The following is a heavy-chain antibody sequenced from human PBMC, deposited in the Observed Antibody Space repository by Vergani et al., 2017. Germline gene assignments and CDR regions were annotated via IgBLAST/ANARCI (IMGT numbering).Heavy chain of an antibody. V-gene: IGHV3-64D*06. Sequence: EVQLVESGGGLVQPGGSLRLSCSASGFTFSSYAMHWVRQAPGKGLEYVSAISSNGGSTYYADSVKGRFTISRDNSKNTLYLQMSSLRAEDTAVYYCVKGRDSSGWYRWFDPGGQGSLVTVSS. D-gene: IGHD6-19*01. CDR3: VKGRDSSGWYRWFDP. CDR1: GFTFSSYA. CDR2: ISSNGGST. J-gene: IGHJ5*02.